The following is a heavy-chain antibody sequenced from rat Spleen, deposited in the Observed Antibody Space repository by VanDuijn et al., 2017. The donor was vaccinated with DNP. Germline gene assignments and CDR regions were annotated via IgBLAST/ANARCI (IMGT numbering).Heavy chain of an antibody. CDR3: ADYDGYY. CDR1: GFTFNNYW. J-gene: IGHJ2*01. Sequence: EVQLVGSGGGFVQPGRSLKLSCVASGFTFNNYWMTWIRQVPGKGLEWIASITDGGGSSYYPDSVKGRFTISRDNAENTVYLQMNSLRSEDTATYYCADYDGYYWGQGVMVTVSS. V-gene: IGHV5-58*01. D-gene: IGHD1-12*03. CDR2: ITDGGGSS.